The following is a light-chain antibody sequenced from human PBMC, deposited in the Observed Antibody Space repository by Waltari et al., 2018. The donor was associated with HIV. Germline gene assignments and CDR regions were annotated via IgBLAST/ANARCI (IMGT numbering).Light chain of an antibody. CDR3: SSYTSSSTLWV. CDR2: DVS. CDR1: SSDVGGYNS. J-gene: IGLJ3*02. V-gene: IGLV2-14*03. Sequence: QSALTQPASVSGSPGQSLTISCTGTSSDVGGYNSVSWYQQHPGKAPKRMIYDVSNRPSGVSNRFSGSKSGNTASLTISGLQAEDEADYYCSSYTSSSTLWVFGGGTKLTVL.